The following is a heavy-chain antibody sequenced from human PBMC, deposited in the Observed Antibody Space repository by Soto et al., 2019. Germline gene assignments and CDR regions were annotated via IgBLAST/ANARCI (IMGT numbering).Heavy chain of an antibody. D-gene: IGHD5-18*01. CDR1: GGSISSDNYY. Sequence: SETLSLTCSVSGGSISSDNYYWGWIRQTPGKGLEWIGSIYHSGNTYYNPSLKSRLTISVDTSKSRFSLTLSSVTAADSAVYFCARQIRYTYGYYYYCMDFWGQGTTVTVSS. J-gene: IGHJ6*02. CDR3: ARQIRYTYGYYYYCMDF. V-gene: IGHV4-39*01. CDR2: IYHSGNT.